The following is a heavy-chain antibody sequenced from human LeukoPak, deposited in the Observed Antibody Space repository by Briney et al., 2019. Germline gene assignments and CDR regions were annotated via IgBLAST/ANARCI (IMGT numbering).Heavy chain of an antibody. CDR1: GGSISSSSYY. CDR3: ARQGRGYQLLYVFDY. D-gene: IGHD2-2*02. J-gene: IGHJ4*02. V-gene: IGHV4-39*01. CDR2: IYYSGST. Sequence: SETLSLTCTVSGGSISSSSYYWGWIRQPPGKGLEWIGSIYYSGSTYYNPSLKSRVTISVDTSKNQFSLKLSSVTAADTAVYYCARQGRGYQLLYVFDYWGQGTLVTVSS.